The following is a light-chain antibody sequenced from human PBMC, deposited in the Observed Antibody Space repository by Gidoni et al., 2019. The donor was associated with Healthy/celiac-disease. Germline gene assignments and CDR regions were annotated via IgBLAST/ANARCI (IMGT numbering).Light chain of an antibody. V-gene: IGKV1-9*01. CDR1: QGSSSY. CDR2: AAS. CDR3: QQLNSYPLT. Sequence: DIQLTQSPSFLSASVGDRVTITCRASQGSSSYLAWYQQKPGKAPKLLIYAASTLQSGVPSRFSGSGSGTEFTLTIRSLQPADFATYYCQQLNSYPLTVGGGTKVEIK. J-gene: IGKJ4*01.